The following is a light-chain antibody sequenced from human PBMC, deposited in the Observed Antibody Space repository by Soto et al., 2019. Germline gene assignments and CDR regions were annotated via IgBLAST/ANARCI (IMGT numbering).Light chain of an antibody. CDR2: AAS. V-gene: IGKV1-27*01. J-gene: IGKJ3*01. CDR3: QKYSSVPV. Sequence: DIQMTQSPTSLSASVGDRVTITCRASQGIRNFVAWYQQKPGKAPKLRIYAASTLQAGVPSRVSGSGSGTDFTLHINSLQTADVATYSCQKYSSVPVFGPGTKVEIK. CDR1: QGIRNF.